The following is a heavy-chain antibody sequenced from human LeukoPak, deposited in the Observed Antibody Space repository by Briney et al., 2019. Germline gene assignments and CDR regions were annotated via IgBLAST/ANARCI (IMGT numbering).Heavy chain of an antibody. J-gene: IGHJ4*02. Sequence: ASVKVSYKASGYTFTSYYMHWVRQAPGQGLEWMGNIDTTTGNPRYAQDFTGRFVFSLDTSVSTAYLQITSLKADDTAAYYCVRGTPTPGMDHWGQGTQVTVSS. CDR1: GYTFTSYY. D-gene: IGHD3-10*01. CDR3: VRGTPTPGMDH. CDR2: IDTTTGNP. V-gene: IGHV7-4-1*02.